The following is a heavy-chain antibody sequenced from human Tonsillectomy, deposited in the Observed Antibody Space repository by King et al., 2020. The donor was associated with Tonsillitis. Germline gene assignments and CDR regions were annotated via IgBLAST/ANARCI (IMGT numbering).Heavy chain of an antibody. CDR2: LSHDGSAK. V-gene: IGHV3-33*05. CDR3: ANLAIDSFDV. Sequence: VQLVESGGGVVQPGGSLRVSCAASGFIFSDYGMHWVRQAPGKGLACVASLSHDGSAKYYADSVKGRFTISRDNSKNKVYLQMNSLRAEDTAIYYCANLAIDSFDVWGQGTKVIVSS. CDR1: GFIFSDYG. J-gene: IGHJ3*01.